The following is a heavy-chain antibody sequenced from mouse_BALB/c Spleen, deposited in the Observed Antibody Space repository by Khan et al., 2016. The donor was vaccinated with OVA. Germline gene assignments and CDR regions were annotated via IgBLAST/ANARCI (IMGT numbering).Heavy chain of an antibody. J-gene: IGHJ3*01. CDR2: IDPFSGST. V-gene: IGHV1S135*01. CDR3: TRHGYVAWFTD. Sequence: EVQLLQSGPELMKPGASVKISCTTSGYSFTSYYIHWMMQCHGKSLEWIGYIDPFSGSTSYNQKFRGKSTLTVDNSSSTAYIHISNLPAEDSAVYYCTRHGYVAWFTDWGQGTLSTVAA. D-gene: IGHD2-2*01. CDR1: GYSFTSYY.